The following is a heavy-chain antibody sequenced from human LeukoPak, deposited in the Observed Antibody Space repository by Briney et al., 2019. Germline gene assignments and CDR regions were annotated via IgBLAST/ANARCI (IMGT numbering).Heavy chain of an antibody. Sequence: GGSLRLSCAASGFTFSSYSMNWVRQAPGKGLEWISYITTSGGAKNYADSVKGRFTISRDNSKNTLYLQMNSLRAEDTAVYYCARVRSAAGDYYYYGMDVWGQGTTVTVSS. J-gene: IGHJ6*02. CDR1: GFTFSSYS. CDR3: ARVRSAAGDYYYYGMDV. V-gene: IGHV3-48*01. CDR2: ITTSGGAK. D-gene: IGHD6-13*01.